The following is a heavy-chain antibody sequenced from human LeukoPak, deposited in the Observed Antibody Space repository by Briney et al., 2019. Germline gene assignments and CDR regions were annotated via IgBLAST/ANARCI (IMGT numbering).Heavy chain of an antibody. CDR3: ARGNPINSGYGGIVVVVAATFDY. D-gene: IGHD2-15*01. J-gene: IGHJ4*02. V-gene: IGHV1-46*01. CDR2: INLSGGST. CDR1: GYTFTSYY. Sequence: ASVKVSCKASGYTFTSYYMHWVRQAPGQGLEWMGIINLSGGSTSYAQKFQGRVTMTRDTSTSTVYMELSSLRSEDTAVYYCARGNPINSGYGGIVVVVAATFDYWGQGTLVTVSS.